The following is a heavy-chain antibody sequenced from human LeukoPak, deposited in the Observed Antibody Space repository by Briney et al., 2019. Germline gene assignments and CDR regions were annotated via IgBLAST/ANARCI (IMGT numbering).Heavy chain of an antibody. CDR2: ISYSGST. J-gene: IGHJ6*03. CDR1: GCYANSDS. Sequence: PSETLSLTRTVSGCYANSDSWSWIRQPPGQGLEWIGYISYSGSTSYNPSLKSRVTISVDPSKSQLSLKLRSVTAADTAVYYCARRTRSFSYTYGDAYYYSYIEVGSEGTTVIVS. CDR3: ARRTRSFSYTYGDAYYYSYIEV. V-gene: IGHV4-59*02. D-gene: IGHD5-18*01.